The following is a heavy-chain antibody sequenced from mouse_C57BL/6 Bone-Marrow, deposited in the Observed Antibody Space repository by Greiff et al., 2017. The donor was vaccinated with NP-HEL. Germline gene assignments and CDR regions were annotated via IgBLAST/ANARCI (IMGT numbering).Heavy chain of an antibody. CDR1: GYTFTSYW. Sequence: QVQLQQPGAELVQPGASVKMSCKASGYTFTSYWITWVKPRPGQGLEWIGDIYPGSGSPNYNEKFKSKATLTVDTSSSTAYMQLSSLTSEDSAVYYCAREANYYAMDYWGQGTSVTVSS. CDR2: IYPGSGSP. V-gene: IGHV1-55*01. J-gene: IGHJ4*01. CDR3: AREANYYAMDY.